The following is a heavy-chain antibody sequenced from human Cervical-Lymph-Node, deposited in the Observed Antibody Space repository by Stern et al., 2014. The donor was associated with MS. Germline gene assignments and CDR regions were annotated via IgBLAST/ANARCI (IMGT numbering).Heavy chain of an antibody. CDR2: LSFDGNFK. J-gene: IGHJ6*02. D-gene: IGHD3-10*01. CDR3: AKDSGGGFYKYYTMDV. Sequence: DQLVESGGGVVQPGRSLRLSCAASGFSFSTYAFHWVRQAPGTGLEVVAALSFDGNFKYYADSVKGRFTISRDNSKNALYVQMNSLRPEDTAVYYCAKDSGGGFYKYYTMDVWGQGSTVTVSS. V-gene: IGHV3-30*18. CDR1: GFSFSTYA.